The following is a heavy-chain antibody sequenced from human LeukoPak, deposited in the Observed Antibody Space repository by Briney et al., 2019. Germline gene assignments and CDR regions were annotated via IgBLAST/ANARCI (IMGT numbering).Heavy chain of an antibody. J-gene: IGHJ4*02. CDR3: ARGPGIAVAGYFDY. CDR1: GGSFSGYY. Sequence: WETLSFTCAVYGGSFSGYYWSWIRQPPGKGLEWIGEINHSGSTNYNPSLKSRVTISVDTSKNQFSLKLSSVTAADTAVYYCARGPGIAVAGYFDYWGQGTLATVSS. CDR2: INHSGST. D-gene: IGHD6-19*01. V-gene: IGHV4-34*01.